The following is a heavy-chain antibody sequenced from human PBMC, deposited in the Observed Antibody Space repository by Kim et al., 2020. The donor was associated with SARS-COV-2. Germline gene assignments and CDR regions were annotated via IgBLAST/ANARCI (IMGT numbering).Heavy chain of an antibody. Sequence: GGSLRLSCAASGFTFSSYAMSWVRQAPGKGLEWVSAISGSGGSTYYADSVKGRFTISRDNSKNTLYLQMNSLRAEDTAVYYCAKVSLRFLEWLTLYYFDYWGQGTLVTVSS. CDR2: ISGSGGST. CDR3: AKVSLRFLEWLTLYYFDY. D-gene: IGHD3-3*01. CDR1: GFTFSSYA. V-gene: IGHV3-23*01. J-gene: IGHJ4*02.